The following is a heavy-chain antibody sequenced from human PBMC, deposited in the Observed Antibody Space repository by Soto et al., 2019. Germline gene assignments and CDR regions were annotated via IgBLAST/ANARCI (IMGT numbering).Heavy chain of an antibody. CDR2: INPSGGST. D-gene: IGHD6-13*01. CDR3: ARDWAAAGDYYYYGREA. V-gene: IGHV1-46*01. Sequence: ASVNVSCKASGYTFTSYYMHWVRQAPGEGLEWMGIINPSGGSTSYAQKFQGRVTMTRDTSTSTVYMELSSLRSEDTAVYYCARDWAAAGDYYYYGREAWGQGTTVSVS. J-gene: IGHJ6*02. CDR1: GYTFTSYY.